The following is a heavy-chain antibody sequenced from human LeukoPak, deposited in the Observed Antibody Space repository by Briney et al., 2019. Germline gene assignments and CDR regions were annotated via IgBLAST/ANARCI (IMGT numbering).Heavy chain of an antibody. V-gene: IGHV3-30-3*01. D-gene: IGHD3-22*01. CDR1: GFTFSSYA. Sequence: GGSLRLPCAASGFTFSSYAMHWVRQAPGKGLEWVAVISYDGSNKYYADSVKGRFTISRDNSKNTLYLQMNSLRAEDTAVYYCAREGDYYDSSGYYGVAFDIWGQGTMVTVSS. CDR2: ISYDGSNK. J-gene: IGHJ3*02. CDR3: AREGDYYDSSGYYGVAFDI.